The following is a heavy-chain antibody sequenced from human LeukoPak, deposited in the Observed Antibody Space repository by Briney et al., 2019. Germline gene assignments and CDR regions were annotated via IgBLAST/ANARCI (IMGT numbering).Heavy chain of an antibody. CDR1: GFTFSSYA. D-gene: IGHD5-18*01. Sequence: GGSLRLSCAASGFTFSSYAMSWVRQAPGKGLEWVSAISGSGGSTYYADSVKGRFTISRDNSKNTLYLQMNSLRAEDTAVYYCAKSRSGYSYGDHFGYWGQGTLVTVSS. J-gene: IGHJ4*02. V-gene: IGHV3-23*01. CDR3: AKSRSGYSYGDHFGY. CDR2: ISGSGGST.